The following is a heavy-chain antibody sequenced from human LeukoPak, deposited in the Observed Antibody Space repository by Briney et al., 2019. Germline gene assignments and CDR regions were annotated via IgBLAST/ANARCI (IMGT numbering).Heavy chain of an antibody. J-gene: IGHJ6*03. CDR1: GFTFSTFA. V-gene: IGHV3-23*01. CDR2: ISGSGGST. Sequence: GGSLRLSCAASGFTFSTFAMIWVRQPPGKGLEWVSAISGSGGSTYYADSVKGRLTISRDNSKNTLYLQMNSLRAEDTAVYYCAKDTTSSSLLRPYYYYYYMDVWGKGTTVTISS. CDR3: AKDTTSSSLLRPYYYYYYMDV. D-gene: IGHD6-13*01.